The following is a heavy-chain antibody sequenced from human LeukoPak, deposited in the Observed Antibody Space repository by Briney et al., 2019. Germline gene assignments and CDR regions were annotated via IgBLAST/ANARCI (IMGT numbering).Heavy chain of an antibody. CDR1: GYTFTSYD. J-gene: IGHJ4*02. D-gene: IGHD3-3*01. CDR3: ARGGGYDFWSGYYGGY. V-gene: IGHV1-8*01. CDR2: MNPNSGNT. Sequence: ASVKVSCKASGYTFTSYDINWVRQATGQGLEWMGWMNPNSGNTGYAQKFQGRVTMTRNTSISTAYMELSSLRSEDTAVYYCARGGGYDFWSGYYGGYWGQGTLVTVSS.